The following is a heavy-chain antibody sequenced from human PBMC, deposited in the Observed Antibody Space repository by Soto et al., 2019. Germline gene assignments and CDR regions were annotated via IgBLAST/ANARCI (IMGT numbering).Heavy chain of an antibody. Sequence: QLQLRESGPGLERPSETLSLSCSVSGDSINSHVAHWRRIRQSPGKGLEWIGTVSYTVTTYYPPPLGSRVTVAADKSRNHFSLKLTSVTAADTSVYYCARHRACNTACDFDHWGQGTLVTVSS. CDR3: ARHRACNTACDFDH. CDR1: GDSINSHVAH. D-gene: IGHD2-15*01. CDR2: VSYTVTT. V-gene: IGHV4-39*01. J-gene: IGHJ4*02.